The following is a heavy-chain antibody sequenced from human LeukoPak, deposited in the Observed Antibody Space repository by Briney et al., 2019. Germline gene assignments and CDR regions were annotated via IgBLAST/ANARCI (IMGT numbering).Heavy chain of an antibody. J-gene: IGHJ4*02. CDR1: GFTFSSYE. Sequence: GGSLRLSCAASGFTFSSYEMTWVRQAPGKGLEWVANIKQDGSEKYYVDSVKGRFTISRDNAQNSLYLQMNSLRAEDTAVYYCARDLSGPEYWGQGTLVTVSS. D-gene: IGHD3-10*01. CDR3: ARDLSGPEY. V-gene: IGHV3-7*01. CDR2: IKQDGSEK.